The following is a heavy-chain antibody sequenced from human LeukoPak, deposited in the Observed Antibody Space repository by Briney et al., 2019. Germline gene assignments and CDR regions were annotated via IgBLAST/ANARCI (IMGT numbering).Heavy chain of an antibody. Sequence: SETLSLTCTVSGGSISSSSYYWGWIRQPPGKGLEWIGSIYYSGSTYYNPSLKSRVTISVDTSKNQFSLKLSSVTAADTAVYYCARAVKGRYSYGYVYWGQGTLVTVSS. CDR1: GGSISSSSYY. V-gene: IGHV4-39*01. CDR2: IYYSGST. CDR3: ARAVKGRYSYGYVY. J-gene: IGHJ4*02. D-gene: IGHD5-18*01.